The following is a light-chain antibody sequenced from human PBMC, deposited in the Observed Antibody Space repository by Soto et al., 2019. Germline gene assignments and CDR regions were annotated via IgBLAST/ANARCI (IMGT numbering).Light chain of an antibody. J-gene: IGKJ1*01. CDR3: QQYGSSGT. CDR2: AAS. Sequence: AIGITQSPSSLSASTGDRVTITCRASQGISSYLAWYQQKPGKAPKLLIYAASTLQSGVPSRLSGSGSGTEFTVTIRSLQPEDFAVYYCQQYGSSGTFGQGTKVDIK. CDR1: QGISSY. V-gene: IGKV1-8*01.